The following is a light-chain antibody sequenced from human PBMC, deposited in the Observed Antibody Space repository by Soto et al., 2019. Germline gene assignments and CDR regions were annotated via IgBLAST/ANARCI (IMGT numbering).Light chain of an antibody. CDR2: GAS. J-gene: IGKJ4*01. V-gene: IGKV3D-15*01. CDR1: QSVYGN. Sequence: EILMTQSPATLSVSLGERATLSCRASQSVYGNLAWYQQKPGQAPRLLVFGASTRAASIPARFSGGGSGTEYTLTISSLQSEDFAVYYCQQYNNWPMLSFGGGTKVDIX. CDR3: QQYNNWPMLS.